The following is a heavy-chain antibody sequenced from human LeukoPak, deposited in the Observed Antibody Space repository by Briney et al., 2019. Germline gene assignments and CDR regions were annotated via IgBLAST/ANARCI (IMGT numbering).Heavy chain of an antibody. CDR2: ISYDGSNK. V-gene: IGHV3-30*04. Sequence: GGSLRLSCAASGFTFSSYAMHWVRQAPGKGLEWVAVISYDGSNKYYADSVKGRFTISRDNSKNTLYLQMNSLRAEDTAVYYCARERWGNTVLSYYYMDVWGKGTTATVSS. CDR1: GFTFSSYA. D-gene: IGHD3-16*01. CDR3: ARERWGNTVLSYYYMDV. J-gene: IGHJ6*03.